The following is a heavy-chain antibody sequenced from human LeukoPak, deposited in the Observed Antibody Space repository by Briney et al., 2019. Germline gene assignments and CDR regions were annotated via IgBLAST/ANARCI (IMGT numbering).Heavy chain of an antibody. D-gene: IGHD3-10*01. V-gene: IGHV4-39*01. Sequence: SETLSLTCTVSGGSISSNSYFWAWIRQPPGPGLQWVGSIYYTGTTYYNPSLKSRVTISVDTSENQFSLRLSSVTAADTAVYYCAGLVSAAGSFDYWGQGTLVTVSS. CDR2: IYYTGTT. CDR1: GGSISSNSYF. J-gene: IGHJ4*02. CDR3: AGLVSAAGSFDY.